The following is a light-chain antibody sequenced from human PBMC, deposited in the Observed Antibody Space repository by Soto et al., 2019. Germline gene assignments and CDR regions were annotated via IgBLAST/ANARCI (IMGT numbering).Light chain of an antibody. CDR2: EVN. CDR3: SSYAGRNIVL. CDR1: SSDVGGYKY. V-gene: IGLV2-8*01. Sequence: QSALTQPPSASGSPGQSVTIACTGTSSDVGGYKYVSWYQQHPGKAPKLMIYEVNKRPSGVPVRFSGSKSGHTASLTVSGLQADDEADYFCSSYAGRNIVLFGGGTKLTVL. J-gene: IGLJ2*01.